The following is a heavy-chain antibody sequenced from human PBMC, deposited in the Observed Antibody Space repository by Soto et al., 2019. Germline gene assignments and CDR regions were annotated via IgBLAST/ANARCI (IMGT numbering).Heavy chain of an antibody. V-gene: IGHV4-34*01. CDR1: GGSFSGYY. CDR3: ARGRRAVAGLNWFDP. D-gene: IGHD6-19*01. Sequence: PSETLSLTCAVYGGSFSGYYWSWIRQPPGKGLEWIGEINHSGSTNSNPSPKSRVTISVATSKNQFSLKLSAVTAADTAVYYCARGRRAVAGLNWFDPWGQGTLVTVSS. J-gene: IGHJ5*02. CDR2: INHSGST.